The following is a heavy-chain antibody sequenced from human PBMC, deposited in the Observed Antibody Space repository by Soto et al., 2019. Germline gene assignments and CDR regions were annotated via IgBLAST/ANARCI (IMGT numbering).Heavy chain of an antibody. CDR1: GYTFTSYG. CDR2: ISAYNGNT. CDR3: ARVSPSSRAAVP. J-gene: IGHJ4*02. Sequence: ASVKVSCKASGYTFTSYGISWVRQAPGQGLEWMGWISAYNGNTNYAQNLQGRVTMTTDTSTNTAYMELRSLKSDDTAVYYCARVSPSSRAAVPWGQGTLVTVSS. D-gene: IGHD6-13*01. V-gene: IGHV1-18*01.